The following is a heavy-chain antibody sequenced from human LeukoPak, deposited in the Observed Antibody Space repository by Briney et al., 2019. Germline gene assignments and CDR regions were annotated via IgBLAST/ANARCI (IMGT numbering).Heavy chain of an antibody. D-gene: IGHD1-14*01. Sequence: SETLSLTCAAYGGSFSGYYWSWLRQPPGKGLEWIGEINHSGSTNYNPSLKSRVTISVDTSKNQFSLKLSSVTAADTAVYYCARHTTAGARYYFDYWGQGTLVTASS. CDR1: GGSFSGYY. CDR3: ARHTTAGARYYFDY. CDR2: INHSGST. J-gene: IGHJ4*02. V-gene: IGHV4-34*01.